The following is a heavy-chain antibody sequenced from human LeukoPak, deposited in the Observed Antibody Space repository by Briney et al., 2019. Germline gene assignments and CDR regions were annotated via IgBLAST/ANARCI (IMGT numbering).Heavy chain of an antibody. CDR1: GGTFSSYA. CDR2: IIPIFGTA. Sequence: SVKVSCKASGGTFSSYAICWGRQAPRQGLEWMGGIIPIFGTANYAQKFQGRVTSTADKSTSTAYMELSSLRSEDTAVYYCARASGDGVVTNFDYWGQGTLVTVSS. V-gene: IGHV1-69*06. J-gene: IGHJ4*02. CDR3: ARASGDGVVTNFDY. D-gene: IGHD3-3*01.